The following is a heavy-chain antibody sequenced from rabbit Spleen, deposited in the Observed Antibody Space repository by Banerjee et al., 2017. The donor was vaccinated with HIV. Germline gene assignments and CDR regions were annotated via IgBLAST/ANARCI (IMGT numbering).Heavy chain of an antibody. Sequence: QEQLVESGGGLVKPGASLTLICTASGFSFSSSYDMCWVRQAPGKGLEWIACIYTGNGKSYYASWAKGRITISKASSTAVTLQMTSLTVADTATYFCARDTSSSFSSYGMDLWGPGTLVTVS. CDR1: GFSFSSSYD. J-gene: IGHJ6*01. D-gene: IGHD1-1*01. CDR2: IYTGNGKS. V-gene: IGHV1S45*01. CDR3: ARDTSSSFSSYGMDL.